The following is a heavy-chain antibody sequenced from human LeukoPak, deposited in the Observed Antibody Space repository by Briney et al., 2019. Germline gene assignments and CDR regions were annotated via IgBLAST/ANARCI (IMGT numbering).Heavy chain of an antibody. CDR2: INPSGDST. J-gene: IGHJ4*02. D-gene: IGHD2-2*02. CDR3: ARARDMYCTTTSCYRFDY. Sequence: ASVKVSCKAFGNTFSSYYMHWVRQAPGQGLEWMGIINPSGDSTSYAQNLQDRVTMTRDTSTSTVYMELSSLRSEDTAVYYCARARDMYCTTTSCYRFDYWGQGTLVIVSS. CDR1: GNTFSSYY. V-gene: IGHV1-46*01.